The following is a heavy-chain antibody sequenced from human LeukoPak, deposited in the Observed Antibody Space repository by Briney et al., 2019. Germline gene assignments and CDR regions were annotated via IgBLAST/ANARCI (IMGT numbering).Heavy chain of an antibody. CDR3: ARRSPKTGEFDY. Sequence: SETLSLTCTVSGGSISSSSYYWGWLRQPPGKGLEWIGSIYYSGSTYYNPSLKSRVTISVDTSKNQFSLKLSSVTAADTAVYYCARRSPKTGEFDYWGQGTLVTVSS. J-gene: IGHJ4*02. D-gene: IGHD7-27*01. CDR1: GGSISSSSYY. CDR2: IYYSGST. V-gene: IGHV4-39*01.